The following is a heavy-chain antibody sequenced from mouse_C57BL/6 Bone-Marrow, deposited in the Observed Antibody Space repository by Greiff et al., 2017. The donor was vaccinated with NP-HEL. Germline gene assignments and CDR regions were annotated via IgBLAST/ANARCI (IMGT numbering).Heavy chain of an antibody. CDR1: GFNIKDDY. J-gene: IGHJ3*01. Sequence: VQLQQSGAELVRPGASVKLSCTASGFNIKDDYMHWVKQRPEQGLEWIGWIDPENGDTEYASKFQGKATITADTSSNTAYLQLSSLTSEDTAVYYCTAAQATWGFAHWGQGTLVTVSA. CDR3: TAAQATWGFAH. D-gene: IGHD3-2*02. V-gene: IGHV14-4*01. CDR2: IDPENGDT.